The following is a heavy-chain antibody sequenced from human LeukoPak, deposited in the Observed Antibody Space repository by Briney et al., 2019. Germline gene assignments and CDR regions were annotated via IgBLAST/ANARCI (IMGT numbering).Heavy chain of an antibody. J-gene: IGHJ6*02. V-gene: IGHV1-69*05. CDR2: IIPIFGTA. D-gene: IGHD6-19*01. CDR3: ARDQYSFRGWYNYGMDV. CDR1: GYTFTNYD. Sequence: GASVKVSCKASGYTFTNYDINWVRQATGQGLEWMGGIIPIFGTANYAQKFQGRVTITRDTSASTAYMELSSLRSEDTAVYYCARDQYSFRGWYNYGMDVWGQGTTVTVSS.